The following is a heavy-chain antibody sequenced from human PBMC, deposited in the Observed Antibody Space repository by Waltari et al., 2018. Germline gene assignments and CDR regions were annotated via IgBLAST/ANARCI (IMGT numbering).Heavy chain of an antibody. CDR1: GGSISSYY. J-gene: IGHJ4*02. D-gene: IGHD2-2*01. Sequence: QVQLQESGPGLVKPSETLSLTCTVSGGSISSYYWSWIRQPPGKGLEWIGYIYYSGSTNYNPSLKSRVTISVDTSKNQFSLKLSSVTAADTAVYDCAREYLGRFDYWGQGTLVTVSS. CDR2: IYYSGST. CDR3: AREYLGRFDY. V-gene: IGHV4-59*01.